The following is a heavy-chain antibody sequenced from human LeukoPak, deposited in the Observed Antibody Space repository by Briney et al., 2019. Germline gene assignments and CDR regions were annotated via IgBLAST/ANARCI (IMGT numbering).Heavy chain of an antibody. V-gene: IGHV4-59*08. CDR2: IYYSGST. Sequence: SETLSLTCTVSGGSISSYYWSWIRQPPGKGLEWIGYIYYSGSTNYNPSLKSRVTISVDTSKSQFSLKLSSVTAADTAVYYCARSLEYYYDSSDFDYWGQGTLVTVSS. CDR1: GGSISSYY. J-gene: IGHJ4*02. D-gene: IGHD3-22*01. CDR3: ARSLEYYYDSSDFDY.